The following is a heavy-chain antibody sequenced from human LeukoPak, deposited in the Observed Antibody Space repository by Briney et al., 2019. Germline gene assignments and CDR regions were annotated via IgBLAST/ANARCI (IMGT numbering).Heavy chain of an antibody. Sequence: PSETLSLTCTVSGGSISNYYWSWIRQPPGKGLEWIGYIYCTGSTNYNPSLTSRVNISVDTSKNQFSLNLTSVTAADTAVYYCARWGSIAVARFDYWGQGTLVTVSS. V-gene: IGHV4-59*01. D-gene: IGHD6-6*01. CDR3: ARWGSIAVARFDY. J-gene: IGHJ4*02. CDR2: IYCTGST. CDR1: GGSISNYY.